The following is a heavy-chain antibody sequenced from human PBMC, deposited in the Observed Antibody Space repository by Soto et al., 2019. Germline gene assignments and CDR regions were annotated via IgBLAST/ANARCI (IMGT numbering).Heavy chain of an antibody. Sequence: QVQLVESGGGVVQPGSYLRLSCAASGCTVSSYGMHRVRQAPGKGLEWVAVISYDGRNKYYADSVKGRFTISRDNSKNTLYLEMNSLRAEDTAVYYCAKGGSISARYFDYWGQGTLATVSS. V-gene: IGHV3-30*18. D-gene: IGHD6-6*01. J-gene: IGHJ4*02. CDR3: AKGGSISARYFDY. CDR1: GCTVSSYG. CDR2: ISYDGRNK.